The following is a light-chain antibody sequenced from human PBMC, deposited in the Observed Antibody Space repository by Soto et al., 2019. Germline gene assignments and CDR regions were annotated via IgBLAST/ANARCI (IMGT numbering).Light chain of an antibody. CDR3: QQYNEWPLT. CDR1: QSVSSN. Sequence: EIVMTQSPVTLSVSPGEGATLSCRASQSVSSNLAWYQQKPGQAPRLLISDASARATGIPARFSGSGSGTQFALTISSLQSEDFAIYYCQQYNEWPLTFGQGTKV. J-gene: IGKJ1*01. V-gene: IGKV3-15*01. CDR2: DAS.